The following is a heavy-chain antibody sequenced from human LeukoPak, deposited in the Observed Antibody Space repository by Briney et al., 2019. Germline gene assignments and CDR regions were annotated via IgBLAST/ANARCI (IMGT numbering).Heavy chain of an antibody. Sequence: GGSLRLSCAASGFTFSRYAMHWVRQAPGKGLEWVAVISYDGANKHNADSVKGRFSISRDSSKNTLYMQMDSLRPEDTAVYYCARDQAVSGSNYYYGVDVWGKGTTVTVSS. J-gene: IGHJ6*04. V-gene: IGHV3-30*04. CDR2: ISYDGANK. CDR1: GFTFSRYA. CDR3: ARDQAVSGSNYYYGVDV. D-gene: IGHD6-19*01.